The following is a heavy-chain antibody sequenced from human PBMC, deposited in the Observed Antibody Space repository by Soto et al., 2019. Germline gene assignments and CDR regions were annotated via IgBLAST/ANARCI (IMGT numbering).Heavy chain of an antibody. CDR1: GDPVSSGSYY. V-gene: IGHV4-61*01. CDR3: ARDTPIGYSSSWFSGHYYFDL. CDR2: IYYSGST. D-gene: IGHD6-13*01. Sequence: QVQLQESGPGVVKPSETLSLTCTVSGDPVSSGSYYWSWVRQPPGKGLEWIGYIYYSGSTNYNPSLKSRVTISVDTSKNQFSLKLSSVTAADTAVYYCARDTPIGYSSSWFSGHYYFDLWGRGTLVTVSS. J-gene: IGHJ2*01.